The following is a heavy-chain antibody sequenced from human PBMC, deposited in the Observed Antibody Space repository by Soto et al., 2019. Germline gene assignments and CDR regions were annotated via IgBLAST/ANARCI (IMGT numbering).Heavy chain of an antibody. CDR3: ARDWGYCTNGVCEIYWFDP. D-gene: IGHD2-8*01. CDR1: GYTFTGYY. V-gene: IGHV1-2*04. CDR2: INPNSGGT. Sequence: ASVKVSCKASGYTFTGYYMHWVRQAPGQGLERMGWINPNSGGTNYAQKFQGWVTMTRDTSISTAYMELSRLRSDDTAVYFCARDWGYCTNGVCEIYWFDPWGQGTLVTVSS. J-gene: IGHJ5*02.